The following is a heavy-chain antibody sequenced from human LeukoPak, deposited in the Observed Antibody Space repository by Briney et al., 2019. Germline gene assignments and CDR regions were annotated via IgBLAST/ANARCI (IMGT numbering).Heavy chain of an antibody. V-gene: IGHV1-2*02. CDR2: INPNSGGT. CDR1: GYTFTGYY. J-gene: IGHJ4*02. D-gene: IGHD3-22*01. Sequence: ASVKVSCKASGYTFTGYYMHWVRRAPGQVLEWMGWINPNSGGTNYAQKFQGRVTMTRDTSISTAYMELSRLRSDDTAVYYCARMRAVPYYDSSGRFDYWGQGTLVTVSS. CDR3: ARMRAVPYYDSSGRFDY.